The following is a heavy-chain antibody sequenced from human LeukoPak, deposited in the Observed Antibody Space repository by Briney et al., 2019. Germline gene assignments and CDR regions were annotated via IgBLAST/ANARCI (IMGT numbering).Heavy chain of an antibody. V-gene: IGHV3-7*05. CDR3: AYRNNFEY. Sequence: GGSLRLSCAASAFSSSGHWMNWVRQPPGKGLEWVANIKADGSEKYYVDSVKGRFTISRDDAKRTVDLQMDNLRAEDTAIYYCAYRNNFEYWGQGALVTVSS. CDR1: AFSSSGHW. D-gene: IGHD1-26*01. J-gene: IGHJ4*02. CDR2: IKADGSEK.